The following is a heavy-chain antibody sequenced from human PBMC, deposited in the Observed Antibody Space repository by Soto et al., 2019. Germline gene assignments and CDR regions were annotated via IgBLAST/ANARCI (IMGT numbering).Heavy chain of an antibody. CDR3: ARPVVTAAIVGGKAFDI. Sequence: QITLKESGPPLVKPTQTLTLTCTFSGFSLSTSGVGVGWIRQPPGKALEWLALFYWDDDKRYSPSLKSRLTIAKDTSKHQVVLTMIHLDPVDTAPYYCARPVVTAAIVGGKAFDIWGQGTMVTVSS. CDR1: GFSLSTSGVG. D-gene: IGHD2-2*01. V-gene: IGHV2-5*02. CDR2: FYWDDDK. J-gene: IGHJ3*02.